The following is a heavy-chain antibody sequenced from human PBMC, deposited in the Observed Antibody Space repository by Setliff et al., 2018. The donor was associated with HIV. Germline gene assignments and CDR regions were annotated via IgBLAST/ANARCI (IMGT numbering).Heavy chain of an antibody. V-gene: IGHV3-30*02. CDR3: AKMHTAMDPDTFDI. CDR2: IRYDGSYR. D-gene: IGHD5-18*01. CDR1: GFTFISYG. J-gene: IGHJ3*02. Sequence: HPGGSLRLSCAVSGFTFISYGMYWVRQAPGKGLEWVAFIRYDGSYRYYVDSVRGRFTISRGNSKNTMFLQMNSLRVEDTAIYYCAKMHTAMDPDTFDIWGQGTMVTVSS.